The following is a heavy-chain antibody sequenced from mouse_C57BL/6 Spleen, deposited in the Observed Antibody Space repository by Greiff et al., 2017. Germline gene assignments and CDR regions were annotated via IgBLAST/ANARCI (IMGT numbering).Heavy chain of an antibody. D-gene: IGHD2-3*01. CDR2: IDPEDGEP. V-gene: IGHV14-2*01. CDR3: AIYPSIYDGYYGY. Sequence: VQLKQSGAELVKPGASVKLSCTASGFNIKDYYMHWVKQRTEQGLEWIGRIDPEDGEPKYAPKFQGKATITADTSSNTAFLQLNSLTSADTAVYYFAIYPSIYDGYYGYWGQGTTLTVSS. CDR1: GFNIKDYY. J-gene: IGHJ2*01.